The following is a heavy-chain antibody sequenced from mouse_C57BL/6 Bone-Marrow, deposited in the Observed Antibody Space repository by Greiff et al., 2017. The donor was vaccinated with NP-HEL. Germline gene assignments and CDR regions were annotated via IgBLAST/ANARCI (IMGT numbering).Heavy chain of an antibody. D-gene: IGHD1-1*01. CDR2: IDPSDSET. Sequence: VQLQQSGAELVRPGSSVKLSCKASGYTFTSYWMHWVKQRPIQGLEWIGNIDPSDSETHYNQKFKDKATLTVDKSSSTAYMQLSSLTSEDSAVYYCAYYGSRGAYWGQGTLVTVSA. CDR3: AYYGSRGAY. CDR1: GYTFTSYW. V-gene: IGHV1-52*01. J-gene: IGHJ3*01.